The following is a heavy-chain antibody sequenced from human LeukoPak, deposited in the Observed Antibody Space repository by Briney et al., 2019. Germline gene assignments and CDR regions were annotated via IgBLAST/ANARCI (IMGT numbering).Heavy chain of an antibody. J-gene: IGHJ3*02. CDR3: ARVRTAMVKSVGGAFDI. CDR1: GYTFTSYD. CDR2: MNPNSGNT. V-gene: IGHV1-8*01. D-gene: IGHD5-18*01. Sequence: ASVKVSCKASGYTFTSYDINWVRRATGQGLEWMGWMNPNSGNTGYAQKFQGRVTMTRNTSISTAYMELSSLRSEDTAVYYCARVRTAMVKSVGGAFDIWGQGTMVTVFS.